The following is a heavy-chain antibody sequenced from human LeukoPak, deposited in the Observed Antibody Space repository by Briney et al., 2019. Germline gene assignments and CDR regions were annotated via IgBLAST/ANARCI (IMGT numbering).Heavy chain of an antibody. CDR1: GFTLSSYA. V-gene: IGHV3-23*01. Sequence: GGSLRLSCAASGFTLSSYAMSWVRQAPGKGLEWVSAISGSGGSTYYADSVKGRFTISRDNSKNTLYLQMNSLRAEDTAVYYCAKEKDIVVVVAATFDYWGQGTLVTVSS. J-gene: IGHJ4*02. D-gene: IGHD2-15*01. CDR2: ISGSGGST. CDR3: AKEKDIVVVVAATFDY.